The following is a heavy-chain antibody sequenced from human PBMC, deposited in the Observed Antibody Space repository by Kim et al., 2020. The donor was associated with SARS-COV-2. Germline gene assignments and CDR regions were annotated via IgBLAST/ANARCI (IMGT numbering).Heavy chain of an antibody. D-gene: IGHD6-13*01. Sequence: GGSLRLSCAASRFIFSNYWMSWVHQAPGKGLEWVANIKEDGSEKYYVDSVEGRLIISRDNAENSLYLQMNSLRAEDTAVYYCGRDYSDWGLGTLVTVSS. CDR1: RFIFSNYW. J-gene: IGHJ4*02. V-gene: IGHV3-7*01. CDR3: GRDYSD. CDR2: IKEDGSEK.